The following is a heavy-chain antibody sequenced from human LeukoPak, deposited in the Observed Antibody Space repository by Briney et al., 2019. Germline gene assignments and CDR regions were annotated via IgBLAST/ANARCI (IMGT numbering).Heavy chain of an antibody. D-gene: IGHD3-22*01. CDR1: GGSFSGYY. CDR2: INHSGST. Sequence: PSETLSLTCAVYGGSFSGYYWSWIRQPPGKGLEWIGEINHSGSTNYNPSLKSRVTISVDTSKNQFSLKLSSVTAADTAVYYCARASAPYYYDSSGYYAAFGAFDIWGQGTMVTVSS. CDR3: ARASAPYYYDSSGYYAAFGAFDI. V-gene: IGHV4-34*01. J-gene: IGHJ3*02.